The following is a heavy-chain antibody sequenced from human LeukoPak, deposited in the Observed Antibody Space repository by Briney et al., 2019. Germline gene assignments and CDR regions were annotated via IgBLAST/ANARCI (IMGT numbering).Heavy chain of an antibody. Sequence: ASVKVSCKASGYTFTSYYIHWVRQAPGQGLEWMGIINPSDGSTSYEQKFQGRVTMTRDTSTSTVYMELSSLRSEDTAVHYCASDWGSLTWIYDYWGQGTLVTVSS. J-gene: IGHJ4*02. V-gene: IGHV1-46*01. D-gene: IGHD3-16*01. CDR3: ASDWGSLTWIYDY. CDR1: GYTFTSYY. CDR2: INPSDGST.